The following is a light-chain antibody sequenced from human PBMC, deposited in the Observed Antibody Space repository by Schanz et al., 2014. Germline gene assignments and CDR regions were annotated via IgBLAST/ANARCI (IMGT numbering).Light chain of an antibody. CDR2: GAS. Sequence: EILMTQSPATLSVSPGERATLSCRASQSVSSNLAWYQQKPGQAPRLLIYGASSRATGIPDRFSGSGSGTDFTLTISSLQPEDFATYYCLQHNSYPLTFGGGTKVEIK. J-gene: IGKJ4*01. V-gene: IGKV3D-15*01. CDR1: QSVSSN. CDR3: LQHNSYPLT.